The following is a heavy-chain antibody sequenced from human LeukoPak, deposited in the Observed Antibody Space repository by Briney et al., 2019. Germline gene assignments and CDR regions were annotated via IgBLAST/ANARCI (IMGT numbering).Heavy chain of an antibody. Sequence: PSETQSLTCTVSGGSVSSGSYYWSWIRQPPGKGLEWIGYIYYSGSTTYNPSLKSRVTISKDTSKNQFSLKLSSVTAADTAVYYCARGLSGYSAYDYWGQGALVTVSS. V-gene: IGHV4-61*01. CDR3: ARGLSGYSAYDY. D-gene: IGHD5-12*01. CDR1: GGSVSSGSYY. J-gene: IGHJ4*02. CDR2: IYYSGST.